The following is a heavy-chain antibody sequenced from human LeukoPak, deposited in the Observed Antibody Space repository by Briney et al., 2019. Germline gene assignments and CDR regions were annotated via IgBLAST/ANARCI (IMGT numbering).Heavy chain of an antibody. Sequence: PSETLSLTCAVSGGSISSGGYSWSWIRQPPGKGLEWIGEINHSGSTNYNPSLKSRVTISVDTSKNQFSLKLSSVTAADTAVYYCARVTVTPQYGRQYNWFDPWGQGTLVTVSS. V-gene: IGHV4-30-2*01. D-gene: IGHD4-17*01. CDR3: ARVTVTPQYGRQYNWFDP. CDR1: GGSISSGGYS. CDR2: INHSGST. J-gene: IGHJ5*02.